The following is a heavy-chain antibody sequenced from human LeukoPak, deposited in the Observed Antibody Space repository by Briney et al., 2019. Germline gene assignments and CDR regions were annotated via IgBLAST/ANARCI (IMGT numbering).Heavy chain of an antibody. J-gene: IGHJ4*02. CDR2: INPNSGGA. Sequence: ASVKVSCKASGYTFTGYYMHWVRQAPGQGLAWMGRINPNSGGANYAQKFQGRVTMTRDTSISTAYMELSSLRFDDTAVYYCARDSSGPTYYFDYWGQGTLVTVSS. D-gene: IGHD3-22*01. CDR1: GYTFTGYY. V-gene: IGHV1-2*02. CDR3: ARDSSGPTYYFDY.